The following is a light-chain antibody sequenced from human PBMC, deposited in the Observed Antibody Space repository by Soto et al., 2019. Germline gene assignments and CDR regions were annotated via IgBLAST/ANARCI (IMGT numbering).Light chain of an antibody. CDR3: QQRSNWPSIT. CDR2: EAS. CDR1: QSVSSY. Sequence: EIVLTQSPATLSLSPGERATLSCRASQSVSSYLAWDQQKPGQAPRLLIYEASNRATGIPARFSGSGSGTDFTLTISSLEPEDFAVYYGQQRSNWPSITFGQGTRLEIK. J-gene: IGKJ5*01. V-gene: IGKV3-11*01.